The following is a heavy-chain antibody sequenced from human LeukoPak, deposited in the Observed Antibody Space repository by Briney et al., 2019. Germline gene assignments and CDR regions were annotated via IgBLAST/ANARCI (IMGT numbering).Heavy chain of an antibody. D-gene: IGHD3-10*01. V-gene: IGHV4-61*01. CDR3: ARGLLWFGGVWFDP. J-gene: IGHJ5*02. CDR1: GGSVSSGSYY. Sequence: SETLSLTCTVSGGSVSSGSYYWSWIRQPPGKGLEWIGYIYYSGSTNYNPSLKSRVTISVDTSKNQFSLKLSSVTAADTAVYYCARGLLWFGGVWFDPWGQGTLVTVSS. CDR2: IYYSGST.